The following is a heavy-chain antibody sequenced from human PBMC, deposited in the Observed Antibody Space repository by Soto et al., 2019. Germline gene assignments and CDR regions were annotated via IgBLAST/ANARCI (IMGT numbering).Heavy chain of an antibody. V-gene: IGHV1-69*13. D-gene: IGHD3-16*02. J-gene: IGHJ4*02. CDR3: ARDTPGVIPFDY. CDR1: GGTFSSYA. CDR2: IIPIFGTA. Sequence: SVKVSCKASGGTFSSYAISWVRQAPGQGLEWMGGIIPIFGTANYAQKFQGRVTITADESTSTAYMELRSLRSDDTAVYYCARDTPGVIPFDYWGQGTLVTVSS.